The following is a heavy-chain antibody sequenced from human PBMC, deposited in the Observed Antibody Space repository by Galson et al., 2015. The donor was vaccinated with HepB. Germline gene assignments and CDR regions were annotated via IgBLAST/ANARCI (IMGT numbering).Heavy chain of an antibody. D-gene: IGHD6-19*01. CDR3: ATSPAIAVAGTWDY. CDR1: GYTLTELS. V-gene: IGHV1-24*01. Sequence: SVKVSCKVSGYTLTELSMHWVRQAPGKGLEWMGGFDPEDGETIYAQKFQGRVTMTEDTSTDTAYMELSSLRSEDTAVYYCATSPAIAVAGTWDYRGQGTLVTVSS. J-gene: IGHJ4*02. CDR2: FDPEDGET.